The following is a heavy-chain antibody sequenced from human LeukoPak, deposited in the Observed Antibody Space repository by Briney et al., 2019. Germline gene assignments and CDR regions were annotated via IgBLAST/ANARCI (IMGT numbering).Heavy chain of an antibody. CDR1: GGTFSSYA. CDR3: ATYCGSDGYPDY. J-gene: IGHJ4*02. Sequence: SVKLSCKASGGTFSSYAISWVRQAPGQGLEWMGGIIPIFGTANYAQKFQGRVTITTDESTSTAYMELRSLGSEDTAVCYCATYCGSDGYPDYWGQGTLVTDSS. V-gene: IGHV1-69*05. D-gene: IGHD2-21*02. CDR2: IIPIFGTA.